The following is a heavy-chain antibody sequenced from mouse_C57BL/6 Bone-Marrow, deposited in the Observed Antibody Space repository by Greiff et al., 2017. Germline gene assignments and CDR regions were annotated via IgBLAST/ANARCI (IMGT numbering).Heavy chain of an antibody. V-gene: IGHV1-26*01. CDR2: INPNNGGT. CDR3: ARGYDGFMDY. Sequence: EVQLQQSGPELVKPGASVKISCKASGYTFTDYYMNWVQQSHGKSLEWIGDINPNNGGTSYNQKFKGKATLTVDKSSSTAYMELRSLTSEDSAVYYCARGYDGFMDYWGQGPSVTVAS. D-gene: IGHD2-2*01. J-gene: IGHJ4*01. CDR1: GYTFTDYY.